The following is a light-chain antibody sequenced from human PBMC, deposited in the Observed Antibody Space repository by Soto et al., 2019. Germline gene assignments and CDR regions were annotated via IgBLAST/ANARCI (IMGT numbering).Light chain of an antibody. Sequence: DIQMTQSPSSLSASVGDRVTITCQASQDISNYLNWYQQKPGKAPKLLIYDASNLETGVPSRFSGSGSGTDFTFTISSLQPEDSATYYCQQYDTLPITVGQGTRLEIK. J-gene: IGKJ5*01. V-gene: IGKV1-33*01. CDR2: DAS. CDR3: QQYDTLPIT. CDR1: QDISNY.